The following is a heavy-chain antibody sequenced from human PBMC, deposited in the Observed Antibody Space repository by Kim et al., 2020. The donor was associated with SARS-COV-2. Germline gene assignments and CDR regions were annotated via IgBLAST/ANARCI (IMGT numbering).Heavy chain of an antibody. CDR2: INPSGGST. V-gene: IGHV1-46*01. D-gene: IGHD3-9*01. Sequence: ASVKVSCKASGYTFTSYYMHWVRQAPGQGLEWMGIINPSGGSTSYAQKFQGRVTMTRDTSTSTVYMELSSLRSEDTAVYYCARDRGTILTGYYKWDYYYGMDVWGQGTTVTVSS. CDR3: ARDRGTILTGYYKWDYYYGMDV. J-gene: IGHJ6*02. CDR1: GYTFTSYY.